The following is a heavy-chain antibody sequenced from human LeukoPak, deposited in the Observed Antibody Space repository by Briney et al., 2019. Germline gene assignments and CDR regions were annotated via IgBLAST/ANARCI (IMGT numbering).Heavy chain of an antibody. CDR3: ARELYPRSIFGVVSDAFDI. Sequence: SETLSLTCAVYGGSFSGYYWSWIRQPPGKGLEWIGEINHSGSTNYNPSLKSRVTISVDTSKNQFSLKLSSVTAADTAVYYCARELYPRSIFGVVSDAFDIWGQGTMVTVSS. V-gene: IGHV4-34*01. D-gene: IGHD3-3*01. J-gene: IGHJ3*02. CDR1: GGSFSGYY. CDR2: INHSGST.